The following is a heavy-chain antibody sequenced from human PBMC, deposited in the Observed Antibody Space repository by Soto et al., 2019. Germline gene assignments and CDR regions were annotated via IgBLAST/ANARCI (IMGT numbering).Heavy chain of an antibody. CDR2: ISGSGGST. CDR1: GFTFSSYA. V-gene: IGHV3-23*01. CDR3: AKVTYYYDSSGSPAFDY. J-gene: IGHJ4*02. Sequence: GGSLRLSCAASGFTFSSYAMSWVRQAPGKGLEWVSAISGSGGSTYYADSVKGRFTISRDNSKNTLYLQMNSLRAEDTAVYYCAKVTYYYDSSGSPAFDYWGQGTLVTVSS. D-gene: IGHD3-22*01.